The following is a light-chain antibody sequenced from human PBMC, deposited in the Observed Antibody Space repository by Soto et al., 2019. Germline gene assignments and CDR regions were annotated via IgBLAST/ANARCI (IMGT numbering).Light chain of an antibody. CDR2: YAS. Sequence: EILFTQSPGTVSLSQGERATLSCRASQSVSNYLAWYQQKPGQAPRLLIFYASNRATGIPDRFSGSGSGTDFTLTISSLEPEDFAVYYCQQYNNWPRTCGQGTKVDI. CDR1: QSVSNY. J-gene: IGKJ1*01. V-gene: IGKV3-11*01. CDR3: QQYNNWPRT.